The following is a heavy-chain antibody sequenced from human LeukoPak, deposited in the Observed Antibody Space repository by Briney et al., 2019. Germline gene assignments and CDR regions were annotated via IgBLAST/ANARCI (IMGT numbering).Heavy chain of an antibody. D-gene: IGHD6-13*01. Sequence: SETLSLTCAVYGGSFSGYYWSWIRQPPGKGLEWIGEINHSGSTNYNPSLKSRVTISVDTSKNQFSLKLGSVTAADTAVYYCARSGWYYFDYWGQGTLVTVSS. J-gene: IGHJ4*02. V-gene: IGHV4-34*01. CDR2: INHSGST. CDR3: ARSGWYYFDY. CDR1: GGSFSGYY.